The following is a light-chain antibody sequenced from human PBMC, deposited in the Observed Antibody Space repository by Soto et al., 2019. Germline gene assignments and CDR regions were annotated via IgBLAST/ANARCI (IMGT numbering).Light chain of an antibody. CDR2: AAS. V-gene: IGKV1-39*01. Sequence: DIQMTQSPSSLCEYVGGRVTITCRASQSISSYLNVYHQPPGKAPQLLIYAASSLQSGVPSRFSGTGSGTDFTLTSSSLQPEDFATYYCQQSYSTPITFGQGTRLDIK. J-gene: IGKJ5*01. CDR1: QSISSY. CDR3: QQSYSTPIT.